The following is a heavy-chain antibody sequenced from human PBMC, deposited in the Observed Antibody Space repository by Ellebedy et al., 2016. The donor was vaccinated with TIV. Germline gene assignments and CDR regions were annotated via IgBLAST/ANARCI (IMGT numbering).Heavy chain of an antibody. CDR1: GYTFTGYY. J-gene: IGHJ2*01. V-gene: IGHV1-2*02. Sequence: ASVKVSCKASGYTFTGYYMHWVRQAPGQGLEWMRWINPNSGGTNYAQKFQGRVTMIRDTSISTAYMELSSLRSEDTAVYYCARVQPGFRDWYFDLWGRGTLVTVSS. CDR3: ARVQPGFRDWYFDL. D-gene: IGHD1-14*01. CDR2: INPNSGGT.